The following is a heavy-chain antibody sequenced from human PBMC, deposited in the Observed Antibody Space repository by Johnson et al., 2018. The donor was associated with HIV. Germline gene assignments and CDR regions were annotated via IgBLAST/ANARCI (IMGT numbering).Heavy chain of an antibody. CDR2: IKQDGSEK. V-gene: IGHV3-7*03. Sequence: VQLVESEGGLVKPGESFRLSCEVSGLTFTNAYMSWVRQAPGKGLEWVANIKQDGSEKYYADSVRGRFTISRDNSKNTLNVQMHSLRVDDTAVYYCAKRDTVVSGSPSDAFDIWGQGTMVTVSS. CDR3: AKRDTVVSGSPSDAFDI. J-gene: IGHJ3*02. CDR1: GLTFTNAY. D-gene: IGHD4-23*01.